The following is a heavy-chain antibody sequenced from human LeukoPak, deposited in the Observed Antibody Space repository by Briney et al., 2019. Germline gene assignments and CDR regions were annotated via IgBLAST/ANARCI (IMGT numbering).Heavy chain of an antibody. V-gene: IGHV3-23*01. CDR2: IRPSGDNT. CDR3: AVTRDYFGSGSYFVPVFFDY. CDR1: GFTFSSYD. Sequence: GGSLRLSCAASGFTFSSYDMTWVRQAPGRGLEWVSSIRPSGDNTYYGDSVKGRFTISRDNSKNTLYLQMNSLRAEDTAVYYCAVTRDYFGSGSYFVPVFFDYWGQGTLVTVSS. J-gene: IGHJ4*02. D-gene: IGHD3-10*01.